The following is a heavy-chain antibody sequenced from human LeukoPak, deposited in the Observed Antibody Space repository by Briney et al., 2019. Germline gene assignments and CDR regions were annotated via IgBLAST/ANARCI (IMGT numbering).Heavy chain of an antibody. CDR2: IYYSGST. CDR1: GGSISSYY. CDR3: ARARVQLERRTLDY. Sequence: KPSETLSLTCTVSGGSISSYYWSWIRQPPGKGLEWIGYIYYSGSTNYNPSLKSRVTISVDTSKNQFSLKLSSVTAADTAVYYCARARVQLERRTLDYWGQGTLVTVSS. D-gene: IGHD1-1*01. V-gene: IGHV4-59*12. J-gene: IGHJ4*02.